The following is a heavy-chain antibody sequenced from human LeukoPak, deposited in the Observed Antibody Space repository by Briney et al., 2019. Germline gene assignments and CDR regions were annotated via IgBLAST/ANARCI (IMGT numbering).Heavy chain of an antibody. CDR1: GGSISGTYY. CDR3: ARGIVGATGFDY. CDR2: IYYTGTT. V-gene: IGHV4-59*12. Sequence: SETLSLTCTVSGGSISGTYYWSWIRQPPGTGLEWIGYIYYTGTTDSNPSLKSRVTISVDTSKNQFSLKLSSVTAADTAVYYCARGIVGATGFDYWGQGTLVTVSS. J-gene: IGHJ4*02. D-gene: IGHD1-26*01.